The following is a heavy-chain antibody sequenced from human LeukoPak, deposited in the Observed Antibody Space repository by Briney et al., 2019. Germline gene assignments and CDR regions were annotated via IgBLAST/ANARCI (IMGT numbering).Heavy chain of an antibody. Sequence: TGGSLRLSCAASGFTFSTYAMHWVRQAPGKGLEWVAILSYDGSTKFYADSVKGRFTISRDNSKNTLYLQMNSLRAEDTAVYNCARAGPKTCGSGTQGDYYFDYWGQGTLITVSS. J-gene: IGHJ4*02. V-gene: IGHV3-30*04. CDR2: LSYDGSTK. CDR1: GFTFSTYA. D-gene: IGHD3-10*01. CDR3: ARAGPKTCGSGTQGDYYFDY.